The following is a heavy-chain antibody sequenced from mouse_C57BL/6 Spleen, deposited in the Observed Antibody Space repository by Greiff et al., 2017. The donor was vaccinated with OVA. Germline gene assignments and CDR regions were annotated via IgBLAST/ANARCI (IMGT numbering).Heavy chain of an antibody. CDR1: GYTFTSYW. D-gene: IGHD2-4*01. V-gene: IGHV1-55*01. CDR3: ARDDYGYFDY. J-gene: IGHJ2*01. Sequence: VQLQQPGAELVKPGASVKMSCKASGYTFTSYWITWVKQRPGQGLEWIGDIHPGSGSTNYNEKFKSKATLTVDTSSSTAYMQRSSLTSEDSAVYYCARDDYGYFDYWGQGTTLTVSS. CDR2: IHPGSGST.